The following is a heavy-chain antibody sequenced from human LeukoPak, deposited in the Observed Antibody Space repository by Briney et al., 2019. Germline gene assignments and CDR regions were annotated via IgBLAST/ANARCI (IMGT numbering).Heavy chain of an antibody. D-gene: IGHD3-22*01. V-gene: IGHV4-34*01. Sequence: SETLSLTCAVYGGSFSGYYWSWIRQPPGKGLEWIGEINHSGSTNYNPSLKSRGTISVDTSKNQFSLKLSSVTAADTAVYYCARGLFNYDSSDYYFDYWGKEPLVTVS. CDR3: ARGLFNYDSSDYYFDY. CDR1: GGSFSGYY. CDR2: INHSGST. J-gene: IGHJ4*02.